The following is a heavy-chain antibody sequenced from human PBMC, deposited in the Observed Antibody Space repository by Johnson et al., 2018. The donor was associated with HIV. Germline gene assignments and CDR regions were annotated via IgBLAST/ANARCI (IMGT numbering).Heavy chain of an antibody. CDR1: GFTFSSYD. D-gene: IGHD6-13*01. CDR3: ARGVKQQLNVVYAFDI. V-gene: IGHV3-30*14. CDR2: ISHEGRNK. J-gene: IGHJ3*02. Sequence: QVQLVESGGGVVQPGRSLRPSCAASGFTFSSYDMHWVRQAPGKGMEWVAVISHEGRNKYYADSGKGRFTISRDNFRNRLSIQMSSLRVEDTGVYYCARGVKQQLNVVYAFDIWGQGTKVTVSS.